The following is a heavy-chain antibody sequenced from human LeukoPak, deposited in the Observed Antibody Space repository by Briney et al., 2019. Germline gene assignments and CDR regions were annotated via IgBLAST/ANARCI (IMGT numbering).Heavy chain of an antibody. V-gene: IGHV3-7*05. J-gene: IGHJ4*02. CDR1: GFTFSNFW. CDR2: IKEDGSDK. CDR3: ARDIGYHTFDY. Sequence: GGSLRLSCAASGFTFSNFWMAWVRQAPGKGLEWVAHIKEDGSDKKYVDSVMGRFTISRDNPKYSLYLQMNSLRAEDTAVYYCARDIGYHTFDYWGQGGLVTVSS. D-gene: IGHD5-12*01.